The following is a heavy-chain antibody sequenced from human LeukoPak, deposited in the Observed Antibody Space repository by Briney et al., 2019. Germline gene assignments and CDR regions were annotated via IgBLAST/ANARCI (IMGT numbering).Heavy chain of an antibody. Sequence: SQTLSLTCTVSGGSISSGSYYWSWIRQPAGKGLEWIGRIYTSGSTNYNPSLKSRVTMSVDTSRNQFSLKLSSVTAADTAVYYCARETVLEWFFDYWGQGTLVTVSS. CDR2: IYTSGST. V-gene: IGHV4-61*02. J-gene: IGHJ4*02. CDR1: GGSISSGSYY. D-gene: IGHD3-3*01. CDR3: ARETVLEWFFDY.